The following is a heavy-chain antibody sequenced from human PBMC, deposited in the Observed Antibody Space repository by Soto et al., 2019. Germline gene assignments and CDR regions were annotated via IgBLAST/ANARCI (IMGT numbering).Heavy chain of an antibody. CDR3: AKQPYYYDSSGYYDY. CDR2: ISGSGGST. D-gene: IGHD3-22*01. CDR1: VFTFSSYA. J-gene: IGHJ4*02. Sequence: PWWSLRLSCSASVFTFSSYAMSWVRQAPGKGLEWVSAISGSGGSTYYADSVKGRFTISRDNSKNTLYLQMNSLRAEDTAVYYCAKQPYYYDSSGYYDYWGQGTLVTVSS. V-gene: IGHV3-23*01.